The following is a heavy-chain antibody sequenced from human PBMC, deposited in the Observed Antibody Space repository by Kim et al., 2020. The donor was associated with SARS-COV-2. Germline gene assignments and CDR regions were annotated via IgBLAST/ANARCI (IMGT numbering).Heavy chain of an antibody. CDR3: ARDPLSYGSYGMDV. J-gene: IGHJ6*02. CDR1: GGSISSGGYY. CDR2: MYYSGST. V-gene: IGHV4-31*03. Sequence: SETLSLTCTVSGGSISSGGYYWSWIRQHPGKGLEWIGYMYYSGSTYYNPSLKSRVTISVDTSKNQFSLKLSSVTAADTAVYYCARDPLSYGSYGMDVWGQGTTVTVSS. D-gene: IGHD5-18*01.